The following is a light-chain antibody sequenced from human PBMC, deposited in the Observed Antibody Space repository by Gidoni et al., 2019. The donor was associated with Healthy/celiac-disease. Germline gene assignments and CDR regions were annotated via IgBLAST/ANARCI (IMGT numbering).Light chain of an antibody. CDR3: SSYTSSSTLV. J-gene: IGLJ2*01. CDR1: SSDVGGYNY. Sequence: QSPLTQPAPVSGSPGKSITISCTGTSSDVGGYNYVSWYQQHPGKAPKLMIYDVSNRPSGVSNRFSGSKSGNTASLTISGLQAEDEADYYCSSYTSSSTLVFGGGTKLTVL. V-gene: IGLV2-14*03. CDR2: DVS.